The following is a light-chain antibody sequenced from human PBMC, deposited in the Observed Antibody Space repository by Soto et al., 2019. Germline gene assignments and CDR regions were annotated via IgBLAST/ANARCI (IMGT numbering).Light chain of an antibody. CDR2: EVS. Sequence: QSALTQPPSASGSAGQSVTISCTGTSTDVGGYNYVSWYQQHPGKAPKLMIYEVSKWPSGVPDRFSGSKSGNTASLTVSGLQAEDEADYYCSSYAGNNIHYVFGTGTKATVL. J-gene: IGLJ1*01. CDR1: STDVGGYNY. CDR3: SSYAGNNIHYV. V-gene: IGLV2-8*01.